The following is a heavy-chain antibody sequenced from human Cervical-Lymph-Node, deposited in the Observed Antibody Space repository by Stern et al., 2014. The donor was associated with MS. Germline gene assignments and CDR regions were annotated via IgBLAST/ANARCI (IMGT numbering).Heavy chain of an antibody. CDR2: VSTSGRT. CDR3: ARDVAVGATVDGGFYYGLDV. J-gene: IGHJ6*02. CDR1: GGFINSGGFY. Sequence: QVQLQESGPGLVKPSQTLSLTCTVSGGFINSGGFYWSWIRQPAGKGLEWIGRVSTSGRTNYNPSLKNRITISRDTSKNRFSLGLSFVTAADTAVYFCARDVAVGATVDGGFYYGLDVWGRGTTVTVSS. D-gene: IGHD1-26*01. V-gene: IGHV4-61*02.